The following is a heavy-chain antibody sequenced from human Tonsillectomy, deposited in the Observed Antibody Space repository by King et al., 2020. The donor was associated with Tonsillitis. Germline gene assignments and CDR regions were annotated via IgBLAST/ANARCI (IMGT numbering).Heavy chain of an antibody. CDR1: GFTVSSNY. V-gene: IGHV3-53*04. CDR3: ARGSGRAFDI. CDR2: IYSGGST. Sequence: VQLVESGGGMVQPGESLRLSCAASGFTVSSNYMTWVRQAPGKGLEWVSVIYSGGSTYYADSVKGRFTISRHNSTNTLYLQMNSLRAENTAVYYCARGSGRAFDIWGQGAMVTVSS. J-gene: IGHJ3*02.